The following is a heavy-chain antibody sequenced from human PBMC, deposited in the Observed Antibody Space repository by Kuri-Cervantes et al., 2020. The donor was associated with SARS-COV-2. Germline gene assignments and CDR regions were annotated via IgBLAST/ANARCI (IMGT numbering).Heavy chain of an antibody. CDR2: IKSKTDGGTT. J-gene: IGHJ4*02. V-gene: IGHV3-15*01. CDR3: TTSITGTPLDY. Sequence: GESLKISCAASGFTFSSYGMHWVRQAPGKGLEWVGRIKSKTDGGTTDYAAPVKGRFTISRDDSKNTLYLQMNSLKTEDTAVYYCTTSITGTPLDYWGQGTLVTVSS. CDR1: GFTFSSYG. D-gene: IGHD1-20*01.